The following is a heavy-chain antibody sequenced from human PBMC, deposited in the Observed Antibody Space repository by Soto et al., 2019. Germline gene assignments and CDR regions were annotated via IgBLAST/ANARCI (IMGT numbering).Heavy chain of an antibody. D-gene: IGHD3-3*01. CDR3: TTGTYYDATDAFDI. V-gene: IGHV3-15*01. CDR1: GFTFSNAW. Sequence: EVQLVESGGGLVKPGGSLRLSCAASGFTFSNAWMSWVRQAPGKGLEWVGRIKSKTDGGTTDYAAPVKGRFTISRDDSKNTLYLQMNSLKTEDTAVYYCTTGTYYDATDAFDIRGQGTMVTVSS. J-gene: IGHJ3*02. CDR2: IKSKTDGGTT.